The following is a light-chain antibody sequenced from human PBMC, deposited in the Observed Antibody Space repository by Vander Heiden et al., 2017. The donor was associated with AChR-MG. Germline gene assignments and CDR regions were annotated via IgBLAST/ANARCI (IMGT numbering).Light chain of an antibody. V-gene: IGKV3-20*01. CDR3: QQDGTSPGT. Sequence: EIVLTQSPGTLSLSPGDRATLSCRASQSVRSRFLAWYQQKPGQAPRLLIYGASSRATGIPERFSASGSGADFTLTISSLEPEDFAVYFCQQDGTSPGTFGQGTNVEIK. J-gene: IGKJ1*01. CDR2: GAS. CDR1: QSVRSRF.